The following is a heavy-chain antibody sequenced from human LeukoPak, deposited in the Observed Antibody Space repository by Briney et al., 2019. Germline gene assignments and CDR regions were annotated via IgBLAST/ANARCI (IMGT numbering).Heavy chain of an antibody. Sequence: GGSLRLSCAASGFTVSSNYMSWVRQAPGKGLEGVSVIYSGGSTYYADSVKGRFTISRDNSKNTLYLQMNSLRAEDTAVYYCALSITGTTLGDYWGQGTLVTVSS. D-gene: IGHD1-7*01. CDR1: GFTVSSNY. CDR3: ALSITGTTLGDY. J-gene: IGHJ4*02. CDR2: IYSGGST. V-gene: IGHV3-66*02.